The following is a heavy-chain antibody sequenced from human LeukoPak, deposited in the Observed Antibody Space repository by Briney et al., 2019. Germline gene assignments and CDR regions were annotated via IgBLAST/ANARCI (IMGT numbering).Heavy chain of an antibody. V-gene: IGHV1-18*01. J-gene: IGHJ4*02. CDR2: ISAYNGNT. CDR1: GYTFTSYG. CDR3: ARQAVGIGSFDYFDY. Sequence: ASVKVSCKASGYTFTSYGISWVRQAPGQGLEWMGWISAYNGNTNYAQKLQGRVTMTTDTSTSTAYMELRSLRSDDTAVYYCARQAVGIGSFDYFDYWGQGTLVTVSS. D-gene: IGHD1-26*01.